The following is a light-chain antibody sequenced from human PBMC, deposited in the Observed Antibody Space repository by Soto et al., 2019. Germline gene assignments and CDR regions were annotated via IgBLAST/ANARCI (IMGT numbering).Light chain of an antibody. V-gene: IGKV3-20*01. CDR2: DVS. Sequence: EIVLTQSPGTLSLSPGERATLSYRSSHSVSSNYLAWYQQKPGQAPRLLIDDVSSRATGIPDRFSGSGSGTDFTLTISRLEPVDFAVYYCQQYGISPTFGQGTKVEIK. CDR1: HSVSSNY. CDR3: QQYGISPT. J-gene: IGKJ1*01.